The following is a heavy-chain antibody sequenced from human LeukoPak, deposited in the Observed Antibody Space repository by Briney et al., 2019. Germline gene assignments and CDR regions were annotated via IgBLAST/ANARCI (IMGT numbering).Heavy chain of an antibody. J-gene: IGHJ3*02. CDR2: ISGSGGST. CDR1: GFTFSSYA. D-gene: IGHD6-19*01. V-gene: IGHV3-23*01. CDR3: AKDEGSGWYTGFWAFDI. Sequence: SGGSLRLSCAASGFTFSSYAMSWVRQAPGKGLEWVSAISGSGGSTYYADSVKGRFTISRDNSKNTLYLQMNNLRAEDTAVYYCAKDEGSGWYTGFWAFDIWGQGTMVTVSS.